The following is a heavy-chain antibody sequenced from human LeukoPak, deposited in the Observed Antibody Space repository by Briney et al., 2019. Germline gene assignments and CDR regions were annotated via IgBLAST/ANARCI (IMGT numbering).Heavy chain of an antibody. CDR3: ARGYCSSTSCYRYYYYYMDV. Sequence: SETLSLTCTVSGGSISIYYWSWLRQPAGKGLEWIGRIYTSGSTNYNPSLKSRVTISVAKSKNQFSLKLSSVTAADTAVYYCARGYCSSTSCYRYYYYYMDVWGKGTTVTVSS. CDR2: IYTSGST. D-gene: IGHD2-2*01. CDR1: GGSISIYY. J-gene: IGHJ6*03. V-gene: IGHV4-4*07.